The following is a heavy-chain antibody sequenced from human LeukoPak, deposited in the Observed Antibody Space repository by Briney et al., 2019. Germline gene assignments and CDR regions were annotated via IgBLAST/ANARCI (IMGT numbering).Heavy chain of an antibody. CDR1: GFTFSSYE. CDR2: ISSSGNTI. CDR3: ARDGYSSSSQYYYYGMDV. D-gene: IGHD6-13*01. V-gene: IGHV3-48*03. J-gene: IGHJ6*02. Sequence: PGGSLRLSCAASGFTFSSYEMNWVRQAPGKGLEWVSYISSSGNTIYYADSVKGRFTISRDNAKNSLYLQMNSLRAEDTAVYYCARDGYSSSSQYYYYGMDVWGQGTTVTVSS.